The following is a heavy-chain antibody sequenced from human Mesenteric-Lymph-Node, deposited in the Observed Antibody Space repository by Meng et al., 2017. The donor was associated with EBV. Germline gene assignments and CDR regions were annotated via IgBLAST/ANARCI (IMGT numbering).Heavy chain of an antibody. Sequence: QMQLLPSGAGLLTPSETLSLPCAVSGGSLSGFYWSWIRQSPGEGLEWIGEINHRRDTNYHPSLKSRVTISLDASKNQFSLKLTSVTAADTAVYYCGGGYISGVPDFDYWGQGTLVTVSS. J-gene: IGHJ4*02. CDR1: GGSLSGFY. D-gene: IGHD3-10*01. V-gene: IGHV4-34*02. CDR2: INHRRDT. CDR3: GGGYISGVPDFDY.